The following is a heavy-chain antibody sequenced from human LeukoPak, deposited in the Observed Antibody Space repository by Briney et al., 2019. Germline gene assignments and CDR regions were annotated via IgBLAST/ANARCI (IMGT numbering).Heavy chain of an antibody. J-gene: IGHJ3*02. Sequence: ASVKVSCKASGYTFTSYDINWVRQATGQGLEWMGGFDPEDGETIYAQKFQGRVTMTEDTSTDTAYMELRSLRSDDTAVYYCARGDQLPDAFDIWGQGTMVTVSS. D-gene: IGHD2-2*01. CDR2: FDPEDGET. CDR1: GYTFTSYD. V-gene: IGHV1-24*01. CDR3: ARGDQLPDAFDI.